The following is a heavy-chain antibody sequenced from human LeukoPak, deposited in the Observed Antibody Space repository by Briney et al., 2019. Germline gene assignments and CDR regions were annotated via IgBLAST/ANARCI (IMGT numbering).Heavy chain of an antibody. V-gene: IGHV4-59*01. CDR3: ERVKVRPEVYYYYGMDV. CDR1: GRSISGYY. Sequence: SETLSLTCTVSGRSISGYYWSWIRQPPGKGLEWIAYISYSGSTNYNPSLKRLVAISVDTSKNQFSLKLNSVTAADTAVYYCERVKVRPEVYYYYGMDVWGQGTTVTVSS. CDR2: ISYSGST. J-gene: IGHJ6*02.